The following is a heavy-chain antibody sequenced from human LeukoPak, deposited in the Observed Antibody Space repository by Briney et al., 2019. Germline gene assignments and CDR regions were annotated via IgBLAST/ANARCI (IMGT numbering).Heavy chain of an antibody. V-gene: IGHV4-34*01. J-gene: IGHJ4*02. CDR3: ARGQAHFDH. CDR2: INHSGST. CDR1: GGSFSGYY. Sequence: SETLSLTCAVYGGSFSGYYWSWIRQPPGKGLEWIGEINHSGSTNYNPSLKSRVTISVDTSKNQFSLKLSSVTAADTAVYYCARGQAHFDHWGQGTLVTVSS.